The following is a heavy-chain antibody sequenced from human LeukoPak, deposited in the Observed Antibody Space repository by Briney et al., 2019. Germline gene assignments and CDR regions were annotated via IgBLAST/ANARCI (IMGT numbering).Heavy chain of an antibody. V-gene: IGHV3-74*03. J-gene: IGHJ4*02. CDR1: GFTFRNLW. D-gene: IGHD6-6*01. CDR2: ISSDGSST. CDR3: ARDQRVTGRPDIDY. Sequence: GGSLRLSCADSGFTFRNLWMHWVRQTPGKGLVWVSRISSDGSSTTYADSVKGRFTIYRGNAKNTLYLQMNNLRAEDTAMYYRARDQRVTGRPDIDYWGQGTLVIVSS.